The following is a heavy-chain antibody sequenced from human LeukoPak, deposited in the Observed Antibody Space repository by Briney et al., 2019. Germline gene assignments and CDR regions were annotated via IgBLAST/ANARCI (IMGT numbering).Heavy chain of an antibody. CDR3: ARHPPAPLYGSGSFDY. D-gene: IGHD3-10*01. V-gene: IGHV3-7*01. CDR2: IKQDGSEK. CDR1: GFTFSSYW. Sequence: PGGSLRLSCAASGFTFSSYWMSWVRQAPGKGLEWVANIKQDGSEKYYVDSVKGRFTISRDNAKNSLYLQMNSLRAEDTAVYYCARHPPAPLYGSGSFDYWAREPWSPSPQ. J-gene: IGHJ4*02.